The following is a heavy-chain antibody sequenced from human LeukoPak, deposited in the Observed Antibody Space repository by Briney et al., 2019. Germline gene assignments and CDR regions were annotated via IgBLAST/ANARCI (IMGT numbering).Heavy chain of an antibody. CDR2: IRGSGDTT. J-gene: IGHJ4*02. CDR3: VKNQLYNNNGLH. Sequence: GGSLRLSCAASGFTFSNYDMTWVRQAPGKGPEWVSSIRGSGDTTFYADSVRGRFTISRDNSKNTLYLQVNSLRAEDAAVYYCVKNQLYNNNGLHWGQGTLVTVSS. D-gene: IGHD1-14*01. V-gene: IGHV3-23*01. CDR1: GFTFSNYD.